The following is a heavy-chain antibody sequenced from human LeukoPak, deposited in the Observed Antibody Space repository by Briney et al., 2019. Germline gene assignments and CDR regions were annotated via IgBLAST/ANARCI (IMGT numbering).Heavy chain of an antibody. V-gene: IGHV1-2*02. CDR2: INPNSGGT. Sequence: ASVKVSCKTSGYTFTGYYMHWVRQAPGQGLEWMGWINPNSGGTNYAQKFQGRVTMTRDTSISTAHMELSRLKSDDTAVYYCARDNYFDYWGQGTLVTVSS. CDR1: GYTFTGYY. J-gene: IGHJ4*02. CDR3: ARDNYFDY.